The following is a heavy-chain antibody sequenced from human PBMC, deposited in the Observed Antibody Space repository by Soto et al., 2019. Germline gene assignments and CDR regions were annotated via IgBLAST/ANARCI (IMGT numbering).Heavy chain of an antibody. CDR2: IFPDDSDT. J-gene: IGHJ4*02. CDR3: FRGGVTSRTFYY. V-gene: IGHV5-51*01. D-gene: IGHD3-16*01. Sequence: GESLKISCKASGYIIKNYWIGWVRQMPGQGLEWMGIIFPDDSDTGYSPSFQGHVTISVDKSISTAYVQWSSLKASDSAIYYCFRGGVTSRTFYYWGQGTLVTVSS. CDR1: GYIIKNYW.